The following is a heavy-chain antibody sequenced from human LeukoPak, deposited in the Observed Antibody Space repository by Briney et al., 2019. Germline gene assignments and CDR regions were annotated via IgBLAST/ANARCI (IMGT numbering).Heavy chain of an antibody. CDR2: ISWNSDSI. CDR1: GFTFDDYG. V-gene: IGHV3-9*01. Sequence: PGGSLRLSCAASGFTFDDYGMHWVRQAPGKGLEWVSGISWNSDSIDYADSVKGRLTISRDNAKNSLYLQMNGLRPEDTALYYCAKVNVGYCSSSSCHFDYWGQGTLVTVSS. D-gene: IGHD2-2*01. CDR3: AKVNVGYCSSSSCHFDY. J-gene: IGHJ4*02.